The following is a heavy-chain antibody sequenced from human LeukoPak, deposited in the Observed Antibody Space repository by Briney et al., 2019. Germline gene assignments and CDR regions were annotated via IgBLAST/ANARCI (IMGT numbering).Heavy chain of an antibody. J-gene: IGHJ6*02. D-gene: IGHD6-19*01. V-gene: IGHV4-31*03. Sequence: SETLSLTCLVSGGSISSGGYYWSWIRQHPGKGLEWIGYIYYSGSTYYNPSLKSRVTISVDTSKNQFSLKLSSVTVADTAVYYCARDSSGWNDMDVWGQGTTVTVSS. CDR1: GGSISSGGYY. CDR3: ARDSSGWNDMDV. CDR2: IYYSGST.